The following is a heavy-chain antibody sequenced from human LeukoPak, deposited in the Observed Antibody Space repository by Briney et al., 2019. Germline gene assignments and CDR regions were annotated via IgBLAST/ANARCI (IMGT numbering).Heavy chain of an antibody. D-gene: IGHD3-22*01. J-gene: IGHJ3*02. V-gene: IGHV4-59*01. CDR2: IYYSGST. CDR3: ARDTTLVAFDI. CDR1: GVSISSYY. Sequence: PSETLSLTCTVSGVSISSYYWSWIRQPPGKGLEWIGYIYYSGSTNYNPSLMSRVTISVDTSKNQFSLKLSSVTAADTAVYYCARDTTLVAFDIWGQGTMVTVSS.